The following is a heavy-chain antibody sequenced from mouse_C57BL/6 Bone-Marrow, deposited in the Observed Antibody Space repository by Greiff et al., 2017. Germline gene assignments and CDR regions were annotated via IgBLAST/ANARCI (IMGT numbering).Heavy chain of an antibody. D-gene: IGHD2-2*01. CDR2: IDPSDSDT. Sequence: QVQLQQPGAELVMPGASVKLSCKASGYTFTSYWMHWVKQRPGQGLEWIGEIDPSDSDTNYNQKFKGKSTLTVDKSSSTAYMQLSSLTSEDAAVYYFARERLSGYFDVWGTGTTVTVSS. CDR1: GYTFTSYW. V-gene: IGHV1-69*01. CDR3: ARERLSGYFDV. J-gene: IGHJ1*03.